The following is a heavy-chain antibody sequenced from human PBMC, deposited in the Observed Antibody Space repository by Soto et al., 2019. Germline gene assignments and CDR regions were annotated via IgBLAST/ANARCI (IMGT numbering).Heavy chain of an antibody. D-gene: IGHD1-7*01. CDR1: GYTFTGYY. Sequence: ASVKVSCKASGYTFTGYYMHWVRQAPGQGLEWMGWINPNSGGTNYAQKFQGWVTMTRDTSISTAYMELSRLRSDDTAVYYCARMDNWNYGRPNYYYGMDVWGQGTTVTVSS. CDR3: ARMDNWNYGRPNYYYGMDV. CDR2: INPNSGGT. J-gene: IGHJ6*02. V-gene: IGHV1-2*04.